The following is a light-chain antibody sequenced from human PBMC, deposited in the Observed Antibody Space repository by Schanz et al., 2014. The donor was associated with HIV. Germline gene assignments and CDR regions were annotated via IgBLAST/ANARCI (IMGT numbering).Light chain of an antibody. V-gene: IGLV1-40*01. CDR1: SSNIGADYD. CDR2: ANT. Sequence: QSVLAQPPSVSGSPGQRVTISCTGSSSNIGADYDVHWYQLLPGTAPKLLIFANTHRPSGVPARFSGSKSGSSASLAISGLQAEDEADYFCQSFDSSLNGVVFGGGTKLTVL. J-gene: IGLJ3*02. CDR3: QSFDSSLNGVV.